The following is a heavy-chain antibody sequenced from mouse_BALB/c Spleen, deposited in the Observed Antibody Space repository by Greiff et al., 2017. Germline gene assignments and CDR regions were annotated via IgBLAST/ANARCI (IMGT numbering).Heavy chain of an antibody. CDR2: IWGGGST. V-gene: IGHV2-6-5*01. J-gene: IGHJ3*01. CDR3: AKHEDPRQLGRSWFAY. Sequence: VQRVESGPGLVAPSQSLSITCTVSGFSLTDYGVSWIRQPPGKGLEWLGVIWGGGSTYYNSSLKSRLSISKDNSKSQVFLKMNSLQTDDTAMYYCAKHEDPRQLGRSWFAYWGQGTLVTVSA. D-gene: IGHD3-2*01. CDR1: GFSLTDYG.